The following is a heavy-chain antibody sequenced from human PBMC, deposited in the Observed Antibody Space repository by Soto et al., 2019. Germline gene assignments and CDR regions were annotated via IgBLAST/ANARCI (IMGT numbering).Heavy chain of an antibody. CDR3: AKDLGYSSGWYHNFPDAFDI. CDR2: ISYDGSNK. V-gene: IGHV3-30*18. J-gene: IGHJ3*02. D-gene: IGHD6-19*01. CDR1: GFTFSSYG. Sequence: QVQLVESGGGVVQPGRSLRLSCAASGFTFSSYGMHWVRQAPGKGLEWVAVISYDGSNKYYADSVKGRFTISRDNSKNTXYLXMNSLRAEDTAVYYCAKDLGYSSGWYHNFPDAFDIWGQGTMVTVSS.